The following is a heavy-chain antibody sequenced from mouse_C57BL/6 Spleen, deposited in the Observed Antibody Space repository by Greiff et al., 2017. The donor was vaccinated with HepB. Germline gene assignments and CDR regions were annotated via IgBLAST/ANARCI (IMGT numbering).Heavy chain of an antibody. V-gene: IGHV14-4*01. D-gene: IGHD2-14*01. CDR3: TTVLPFAY. CDR1: GFNIKDDY. CDR2: IDPENGDT. J-gene: IGHJ3*01. Sequence: EVQLQQSGAELVRPGASVKLSCTASGFNIKDDYMHWVKQRPEQGLEWIGWIDPENGDTEYASKFQGKATITADTSSNTAYLQLSSLTSEDTAVYYCTTVLPFAYWGQGTLVTVSA.